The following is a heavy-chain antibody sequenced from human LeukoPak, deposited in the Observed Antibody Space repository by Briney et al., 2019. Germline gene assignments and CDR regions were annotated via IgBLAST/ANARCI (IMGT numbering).Heavy chain of an antibody. CDR2: IRGLDGST. CDR1: GITVSSYA. Sequence: PGGSLRLSCASSGITVSSYAMNWVRQAPGKGLEWVSSIRGLDGSTYYADSVKGRFTISRDNSKNTVYLQMNSLRAEDTAVYHCAKDSVRGYSGYGNDGFDVWGQGTMVTVSS. J-gene: IGHJ3*01. D-gene: IGHD5-12*01. V-gene: IGHV3-23*01. CDR3: AKDSVRGYSGYGNDGFDV.